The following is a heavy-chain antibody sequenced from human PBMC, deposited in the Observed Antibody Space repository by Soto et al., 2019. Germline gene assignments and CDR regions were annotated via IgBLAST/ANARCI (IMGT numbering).Heavy chain of an antibody. CDR1: GYTFTNYG. CDR3: AASSAADPFDY. Sequence: ASVKVSCKASGYTFTNYGITWVRQAPGQGLEWMGWISTYNGDTNYAQKFQGRVTMTTDTSTSTAYMELRSLRSDDTAVYYCAASSAADPFDYWGQGTLVTVSS. V-gene: IGHV1-18*01. D-gene: IGHD6-13*01. CDR2: ISTYNGDT. J-gene: IGHJ4*02.